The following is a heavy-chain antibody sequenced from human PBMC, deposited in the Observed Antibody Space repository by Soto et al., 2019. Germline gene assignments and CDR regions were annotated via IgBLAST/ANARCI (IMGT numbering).Heavy chain of an antibody. CDR2: ISGSGGST. CDR3: AKATALTVYSPPDY. CDR1: GFTFSSYA. J-gene: IGHJ4*02. D-gene: IGHD5-18*01. V-gene: IGHV3-23*01. Sequence: EVQLLESGGGLVQPGGSLRLSCAASGFTFSSYAMSWVRQAPGKGLEWVSAISGSGGSTYYADSVKGRFTISRDDSKNTVYLQMNGLRAEDTAVYYCAKATALTVYSPPDYWGQGTLVTVSS.